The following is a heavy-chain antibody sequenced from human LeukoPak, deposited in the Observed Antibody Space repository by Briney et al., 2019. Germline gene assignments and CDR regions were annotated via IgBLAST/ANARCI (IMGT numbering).Heavy chain of an antibody. J-gene: IGHJ3*01. CDR3: AKDRGGCANGVCYTLGAFDV. D-gene: IGHD2-8*01. CDR1: GFTFSTYT. V-gene: IGHV3-23*01. CDR2: ISGSGGST. Sequence: GGSLRLSCAASGFTFSTYTMSWVRQAPGKGLEWVSAISGSGGSTYYADSVKGRFTISRDNSKNTLYLQMNSLRAEDTAIYYCAKDRGGCANGVCYTLGAFDVWGHGTMDTVSS.